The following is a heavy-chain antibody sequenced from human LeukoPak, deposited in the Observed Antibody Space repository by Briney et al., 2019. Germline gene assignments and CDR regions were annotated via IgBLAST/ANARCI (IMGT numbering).Heavy chain of an antibody. CDR2: IIPIFGTA. D-gene: IGHD2-15*01. CDR1: GGTFSSYA. CDR3: ANTNYCSGGSCLYGMDV. V-gene: IGHV1-69*13. Sequence: SVKVSCKASGGTFSSYAISWVRQAPGQGLEWMGGIIPIFGTANYAQKFQGRVTITADESTSTAYMVLSSLRSEDTAVYYCANTNYCSGGSCLYGMDVWGQGTTVTVSS. J-gene: IGHJ6*02.